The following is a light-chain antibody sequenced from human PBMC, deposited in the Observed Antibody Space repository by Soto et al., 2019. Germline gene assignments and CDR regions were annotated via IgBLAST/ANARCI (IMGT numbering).Light chain of an antibody. J-gene: IGLJ2*01. CDR2: GNS. CDR3: QSYDSSFVV. V-gene: IGLV1-40*01. Sequence: QSVLTQPPSVSGAPGQRGTLSCTGSSSNIRAGYDVHWYQQLPGTAPKHLIYGNSNRPSGVPARVSGSKSGTSDPLAISGLQAEDEADYFCQSYDSSFVVFGGGTKVTVL. CDR1: SSNIRAGYD.